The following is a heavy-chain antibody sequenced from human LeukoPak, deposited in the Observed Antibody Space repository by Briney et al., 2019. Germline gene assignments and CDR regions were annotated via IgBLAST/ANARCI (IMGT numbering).Heavy chain of an antibody. CDR2: MYNRGST. D-gene: IGHD6-19*01. J-gene: IGHJ4*02. V-gene: IGHV4-59*01. CDR3: ARAEKAVTGTLDY. Sequence: SETLSLTCTVSGDSISNYYWSWIRQSPGKELEWIGYMYNRGSTIYNPSLKSRVTISTDTSKNQFSLRLTSVTAADPAVYYCARAEKAVTGTLDYWGQGTLITVSS. CDR1: GDSISNYY.